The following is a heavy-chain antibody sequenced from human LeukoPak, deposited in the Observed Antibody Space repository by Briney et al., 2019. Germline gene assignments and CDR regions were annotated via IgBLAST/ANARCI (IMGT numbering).Heavy chain of an antibody. CDR1: GFTFSSSA. V-gene: IGHV3-23*01. CDR3: AKCGYSGCHLIDY. CDR2: ISVSGGIT. J-gene: IGHJ4*02. Sequence: GGSLRLSCAASGFTFSSSAMAWVRQAPGEGLEWVSAISVSGGITYYADSVKGRFTISRDNSKNTLYLQMNSLRAEDTAVYYCAKCGYSGCHLIDYWGQGTLVTVSS. D-gene: IGHD5-12*01.